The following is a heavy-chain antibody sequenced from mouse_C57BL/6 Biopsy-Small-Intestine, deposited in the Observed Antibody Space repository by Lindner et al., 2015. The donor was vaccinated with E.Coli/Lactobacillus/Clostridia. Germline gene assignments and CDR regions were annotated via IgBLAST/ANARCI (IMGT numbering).Heavy chain of an antibody. CDR3: VRDNGYYRYFDV. CDR1: GSPSIPMP. J-gene: IGHJ1*03. CDR2: IRSKSNNYAT. D-gene: IGHD2-2*01. V-gene: IGHV10-3*01. Sequence: VQLQESGGGLVQPKGSLKLSCAASGSPSIPMPCTGSARLQVKGLEWVARIRSKSNNYATYYADSVKDRFTISRDDSQSMLYLQMNNLKTEDTAMYYCVRDNGYYRYFDVWGTGTTVTVSS.